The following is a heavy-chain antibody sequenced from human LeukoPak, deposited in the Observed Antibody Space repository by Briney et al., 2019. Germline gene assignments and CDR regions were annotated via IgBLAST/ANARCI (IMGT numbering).Heavy chain of an antibody. V-gene: IGHV4-59*08. D-gene: IGHD6-6*01. J-gene: IGHJ4*02. CDR1: GGSISSYY. Sequence: SETLSLTCTVCGGSISSYYWSWIRQPPGKGLEWIGYIYYSGSTNYNPSLKSRVTMSVDTSKNQFSLKLSSVTAADAAVYYCARHRGSYSSSDFDYWGQGTLVTVSS. CDR2: IYYSGST. CDR3: ARHRGSYSSSDFDY.